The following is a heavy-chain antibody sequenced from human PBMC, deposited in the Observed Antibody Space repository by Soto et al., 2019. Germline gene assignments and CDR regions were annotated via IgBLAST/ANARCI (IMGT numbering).Heavy chain of an antibody. CDR3: AGTMTTVTTTSQMYYYSYGMHV. V-gene: IGHV4-30-4*01. Sequence: PSETLSLTCTVSGGSISSGDYYWSWIRQPPGKGLEWIGYIYYSGSTYYNPSLKSRVTISVDTSKNQFSLKLSSVTAADTAVYYCAGTMTTVTTTSQMYYYSYGMHVWGQVTAVTVS. CDR1: GGSISSGDYY. J-gene: IGHJ6*02. CDR2: IYYSGST. D-gene: IGHD4-17*01.